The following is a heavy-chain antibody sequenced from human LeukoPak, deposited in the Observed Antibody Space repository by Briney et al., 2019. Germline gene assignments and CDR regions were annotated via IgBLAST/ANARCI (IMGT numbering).Heavy chain of an antibody. V-gene: IGHV3-30*18. J-gene: IGHJ4*02. CDR1: GFTFSSYA. D-gene: IGHD3-22*01. Sequence: GGSLRLSCAASGFTFSSYAMSWVRQAPGKGLEWVAVISYDGSNKFYADSVKGRFTISRDDSKNTLYLLLNSLRAEDTAVYYCAKETYSDSSAYFDYWGQGALVTVSS. CDR2: ISYDGSNK. CDR3: AKETYSDSSAYFDY.